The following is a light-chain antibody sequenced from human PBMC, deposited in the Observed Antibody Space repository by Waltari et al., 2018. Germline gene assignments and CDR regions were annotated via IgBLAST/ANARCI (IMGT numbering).Light chain of an antibody. CDR2: LNSDGSH. J-gene: IGLJ2*01. V-gene: IGLV4-69*01. CDR3: QTWDTDIHVV. CDR1: SGHSNSA. Sequence: QLVLTQSPSASASLGASVKLTCPLSSGHSNSAIAWPHQQPKKGPRYLMKLNSDGSHTKGDGIPDRFSGSSSGAERFLTISSLQSEDEGDYYCQTWDTDIHVVFGGGTKLIVL.